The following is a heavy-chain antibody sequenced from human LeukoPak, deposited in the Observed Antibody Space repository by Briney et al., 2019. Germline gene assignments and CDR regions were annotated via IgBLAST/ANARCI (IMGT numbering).Heavy chain of an antibody. D-gene: IGHD5-12*01. CDR3: ASGLATNQDD. CDR1: GDSISSGYF. J-gene: IGHJ1*01. V-gene: IGHV4-38-2*01. Sequence: PSETLSLTFSVSGDSISSGYFWAWIRQPPGKGLEWIGSINHSGSTFYNPSLKSRVTISVDTSKNQFSLKLTSVTAADTAVYYCASGLATNQDDWGQGTLVTVSS. CDR2: INHSGST.